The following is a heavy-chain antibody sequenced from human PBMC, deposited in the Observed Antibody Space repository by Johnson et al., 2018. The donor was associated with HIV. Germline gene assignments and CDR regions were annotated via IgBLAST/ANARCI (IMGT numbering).Heavy chain of an antibody. CDR2: ISYDGSNK. J-gene: IGHJ3*02. CDR1: GFIFSSYA. V-gene: IGHV3-30-3*01. Sequence: VHLVESGGGVVQPGRSLRLSCAASGFIFSSYAMHWVRQAPGKGLEWVGLISYDGSNKYYADSVKGRFIISRDNSKKTLDLQTNSLRDEDTAVYYCARDLIKQQFLEWLSEGYGVFDIWGQGTMVTVSS. D-gene: IGHD3-3*01. CDR3: ARDLIKQQFLEWLSEGYGVFDI.